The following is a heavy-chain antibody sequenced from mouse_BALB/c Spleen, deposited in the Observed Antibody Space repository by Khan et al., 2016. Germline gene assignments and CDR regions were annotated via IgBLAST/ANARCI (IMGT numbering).Heavy chain of an antibody. D-gene: IGHD4-1*01. Sequence: EVQLQESGPGLVKPSQSLSLTCTVTGYSITSDYAWNWIRQFPGNKLEWMGYISYSGSTSYNPSLKSRISITRDTSKKQFFLQLNSVTTDDTATYYCARPWGFAYWCQGTLVTVSA. CDR3: ARPWGFAY. CDR2: ISYSGST. CDR1: GYSITSDYA. J-gene: IGHJ3*01. V-gene: IGHV3-2*02.